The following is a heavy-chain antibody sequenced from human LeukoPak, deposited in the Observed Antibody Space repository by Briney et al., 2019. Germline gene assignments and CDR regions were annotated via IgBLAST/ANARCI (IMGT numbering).Heavy chain of an antibody. V-gene: IGHV4-59*01. CDR3: ARESYLTGFDDY. CDR2: IYYSGST. D-gene: IGHD3-9*01. J-gene: IGHJ4*02. CDR1: GGSISSYY. Sequence: PSETLSLTCTVSGGSISSYYWSWIRQPPGKGLEWIGYIYYSGSTNYNPSLKSRVTISVDTSKNQFSLKLSSVTAADTAVYYCARESYLTGFDDYWGQGTLVTVSS.